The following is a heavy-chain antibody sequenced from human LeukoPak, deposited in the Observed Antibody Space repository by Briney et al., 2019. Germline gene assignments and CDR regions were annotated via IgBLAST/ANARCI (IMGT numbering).Heavy chain of an antibody. CDR2: IRYDGSNK. Sequence: GGSLRLSCAASGFTFSSYGMHWVRQAPGKGLEWVAFIRYDGSNKYYADSVKGRFTISRDNSKNTLYLQMNSLRAEDTAVYYCAKDSIAVAASFDYWGQRTLVTVSS. J-gene: IGHJ4*02. CDR3: AKDSIAVAASFDY. V-gene: IGHV3-30*02. CDR1: GFTFSSYG. D-gene: IGHD6-19*01.